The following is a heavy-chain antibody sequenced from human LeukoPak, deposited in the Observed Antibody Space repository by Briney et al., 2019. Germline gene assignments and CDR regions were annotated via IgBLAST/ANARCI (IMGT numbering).Heavy chain of an antibody. CDR1: GFTVSSNY. V-gene: IGHV3-30-3*01. Sequence: GGSLRLSCAASGFTVSSNYMSWVRQAPGKGLEWVAVISYDGSNKYYADSVKGRFTISRDNSKNTLYLQMNSLRAEDTAVYYCARDMQQWLVRDAFDIWGQGTMVTVSS. CDR2: ISYDGSNK. CDR3: ARDMQQWLVRDAFDI. J-gene: IGHJ3*02. D-gene: IGHD6-19*01.